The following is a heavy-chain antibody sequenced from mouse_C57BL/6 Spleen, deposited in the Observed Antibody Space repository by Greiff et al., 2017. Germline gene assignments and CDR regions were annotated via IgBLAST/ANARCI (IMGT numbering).Heavy chain of an antibody. CDR1: GYSFTDYN. V-gene: IGHV1-39*01. J-gene: IGHJ4*01. D-gene: IGHD1-1*01. CDR2: INPNYGTT. Sequence: EVKLVESGPELVKPGASVKISCKASGYSFTDYNMNWVKQSNGKSLEWIGVINPNYGTTSYNQKFKGKATLTVDQSSSTAYMQLNSLTSEDSAVYYGARTVTTVVNYYAMDYWGQGTSVTVSS. CDR3: ARTVTTVVNYYAMDY.